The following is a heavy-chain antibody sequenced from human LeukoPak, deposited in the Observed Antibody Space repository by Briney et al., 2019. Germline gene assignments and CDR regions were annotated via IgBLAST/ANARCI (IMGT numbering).Heavy chain of an antibody. CDR2: ISGSGGVT. Sequence: GGSLRLSCAASGFTFDNYAMSWVRQAPGKGLEWASSISGSGGVTYYADSVKGRFTISRDNSKNTLYLQLDSLRAEDTAVYYCATEQWLVPNYFDPWGQGTLVTVSS. V-gene: IGHV3-23*01. CDR1: GFTFDNYA. D-gene: IGHD6-19*01. J-gene: IGHJ5*02. CDR3: ATEQWLVPNYFDP.